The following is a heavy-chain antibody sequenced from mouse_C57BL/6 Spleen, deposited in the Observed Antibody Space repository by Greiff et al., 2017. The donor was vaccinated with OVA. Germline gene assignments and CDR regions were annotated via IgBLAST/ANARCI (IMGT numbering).Heavy chain of an antibody. CDR1: GYAFTNYL. J-gene: IGHJ2*01. D-gene: IGHD4-1*01. Sequence: QVQLQQPGAELVRPGTSVKVSCKASGYAFTNYLIEWVKQRPGQGLEWIGVINPGSGGTNYNEKFKGKATLTADKSSSTAYMQLSSLTSADSAVYFCAKLGFDYWGQGTTLTVSS. CDR2: INPGSGGT. CDR3: AKLGFDY. V-gene: IGHV1-54*01.